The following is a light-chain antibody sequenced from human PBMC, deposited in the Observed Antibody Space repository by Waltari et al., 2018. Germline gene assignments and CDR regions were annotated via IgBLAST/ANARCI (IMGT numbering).Light chain of an antibody. CDR3: QSYDKLLSGSL. J-gene: IGLJ3*02. Sequence: QSVLTQPPSVSGAPGQSLTISCTGTSPNLGAGYDAHWYQQFPGTAPKLLIYSNNNRPSGVPGRFSASKSGTSASLAITGLQTEDEADYYCQSYDKLLSGSLFGGGTKLTV. V-gene: IGLV1-40*01. CDR1: SPNLGAGYD. CDR2: SNN.